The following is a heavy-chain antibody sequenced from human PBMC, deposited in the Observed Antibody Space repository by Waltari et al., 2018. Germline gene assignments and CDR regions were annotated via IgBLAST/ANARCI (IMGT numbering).Heavy chain of an antibody. CDR2: SSPILGIA. CDR1: GGTFSSYA. D-gene: IGHD2-15*01. J-gene: IGHJ4*02. CDR3: ARERGRGVVVVGVFDY. V-gene: IGHV1-69*04. Sequence: QVQLVQSGAEVKKPGSSVKVSCKASGGTFSSYAISWVRQAPGQGLEWMGGSSPILGIANYAQKFQGRVTITADESTSTAYMELSSLRSEDTAVYYCARERGRGVVVVGVFDYWGQGTLVTVSS.